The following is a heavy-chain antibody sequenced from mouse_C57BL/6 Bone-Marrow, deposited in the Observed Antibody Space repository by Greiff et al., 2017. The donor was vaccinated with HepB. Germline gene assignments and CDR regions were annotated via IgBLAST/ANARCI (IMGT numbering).Heavy chain of an antibody. V-gene: IGHV5-15*04. CDR2: ISNLAYSI. CDR1: GFTFSDYG. D-gene: IGHD2-3*01. Sequence: DVMLVESGGGLVQPGGSLKLSCAASGFTFSDYGMAWVRQAPRKGPEWVAFISNLAYSIYYADTVTGRFTISRENAKNTLYLEMSSLRSEDTAMYYCARGGDGYLWYFDVWGTGTTVTVSS. J-gene: IGHJ1*03. CDR3: ARGGDGYLWYFDV.